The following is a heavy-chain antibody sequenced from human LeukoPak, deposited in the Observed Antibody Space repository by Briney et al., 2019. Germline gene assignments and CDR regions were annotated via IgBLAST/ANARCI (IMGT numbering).Heavy chain of an antibody. J-gene: IGHJ4*02. CDR3: ASEADYYDSSGYYPLIDY. D-gene: IGHD3-22*01. Sequence: GGSLRLSCAASGFTFNTYSMNWVRQAPGKGLEWVSSISTSSSYIYYADSVRGRFTISRDNAKNSLYLQMNSLRAEDTAVYYCASEADYYDSSGYYPLIDYWGQGTLVTVSS. V-gene: IGHV3-21*01. CDR2: ISTSSSYI. CDR1: GFTFNTYS.